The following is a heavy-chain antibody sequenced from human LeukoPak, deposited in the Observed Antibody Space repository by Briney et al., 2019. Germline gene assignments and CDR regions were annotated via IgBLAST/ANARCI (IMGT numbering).Heavy chain of an antibody. Sequence: GASVKVSCKASGYTFTGYYMHWVRQAPGQGLEWMGWINPNSGGTNYAQKFQGRVTITADESTSTAYMELSSLRSEDTAVYYCAGYSYGGYYFDYWGQGTLVTVSS. J-gene: IGHJ4*02. D-gene: IGHD5-18*01. V-gene: IGHV1-2*02. CDR2: INPNSGGT. CDR1: GYTFTGYY. CDR3: AGYSYGGYYFDY.